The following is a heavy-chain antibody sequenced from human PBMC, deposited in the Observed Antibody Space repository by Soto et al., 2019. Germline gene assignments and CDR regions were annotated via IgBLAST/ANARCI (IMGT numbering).Heavy chain of an antibody. V-gene: IGHV3-23*01. CDR1: GFTFSSYA. J-gene: IGHJ2*01. D-gene: IGHD3-22*01. CDR2: ISGSGGST. CDR3: AKSTYYYDSSGYYGGL. Sequence: EVQLLESGGGLVQPGGSLRLSCAASGFTFSSYAMSWVRQAPGKGLEWVSAISGSGGSTYYADSVKGRFTISRDNSKNTLYLQMNSLRAEDTAVYYCAKSTYYYDSSGYYGGLWGRGTLVTVSS.